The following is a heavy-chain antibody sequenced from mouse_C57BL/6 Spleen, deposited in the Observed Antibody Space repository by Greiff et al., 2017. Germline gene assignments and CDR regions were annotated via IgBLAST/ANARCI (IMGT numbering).Heavy chain of an antibody. J-gene: IGHJ1*03. Sequence: EVQVVESGGGLVKPGGSLKLSCAASGFTFSSYTMSWVRQTPEKRLGWVATISGGGGNTYYPDSVKGRFTISRDNAKNTLYLQMSSLRSEDPAVYYCARRGYYGSSYEYFDVWGTGTTVTVSS. CDR2: ISGGGGNT. V-gene: IGHV5-9*04. D-gene: IGHD1-1*01. CDR3: ARRGYYGSSYEYFDV. CDR1: GFTFSSYT.